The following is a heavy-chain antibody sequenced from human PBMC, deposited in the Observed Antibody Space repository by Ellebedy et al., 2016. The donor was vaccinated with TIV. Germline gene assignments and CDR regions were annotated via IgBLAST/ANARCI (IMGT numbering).Heavy chain of an antibody. CDR2: IWYDGTNK. Sequence: GGSLRLSCAGSGFIFSSHAMHWVRQAPGKGLEWVAVIWYDGTNKKYVDSVEGRFTISRDNSKNTLYLQMNNLRAEDTAMYYCARDYGVIPDNYFDYWGQGTLVTVSS. D-gene: IGHD2-21*01. J-gene: IGHJ4*02. V-gene: IGHV3-33*08. CDR1: GFIFSSHA. CDR3: ARDYGVIPDNYFDY.